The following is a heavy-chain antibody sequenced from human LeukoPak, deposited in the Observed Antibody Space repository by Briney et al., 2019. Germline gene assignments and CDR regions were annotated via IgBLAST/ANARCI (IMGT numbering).Heavy chain of an antibody. J-gene: IGHJ4*02. V-gene: IGHV3-20*04. D-gene: IGHD3-3*01. CDR3: ARVKGSGYRNSIDY. CDR2: INWNGGST. CDR1: GFTFDDYA. Sequence: GGSLRLSCAASGFTFDDYAMNWVRQAPGKGLEWVSGINWNGGSTYYTDSVKGRFTISRDNAKNSLYLQMNSLRAEDTALYYCARVKGSGYRNSIDYWGQGTLVTVSS.